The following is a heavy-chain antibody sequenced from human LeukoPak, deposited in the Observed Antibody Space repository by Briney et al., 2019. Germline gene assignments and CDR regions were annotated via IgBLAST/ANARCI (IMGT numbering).Heavy chain of an antibody. Sequence: DSVKSRFTISRDNSKTTLYLQMNSLRAEDTAVYYCAKDVPAAYFDYWGQGTLVTVSS. J-gene: IGHJ4*02. CDR3: AKDVPAAYFDY. V-gene: IGHV3-30*02. D-gene: IGHD2-2*01.